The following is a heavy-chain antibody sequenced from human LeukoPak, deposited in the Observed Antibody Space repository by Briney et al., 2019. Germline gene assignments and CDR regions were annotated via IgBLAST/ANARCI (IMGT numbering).Heavy chain of an antibody. CDR3: ARGGYSYGYGYYYYMDV. V-gene: IGHV1-69*13. CDR2: IIPIFGTA. J-gene: IGHJ6*03. Sequence: SVKVSCKASGGTFSSYAISWVRQAPGQGLEWMGGIIPIFGTANYAQKFQGRVTITADESTSTAYMELSSLRSEDTAVYYCARGGYSYGYGYYYYMDVWGKGTTVTISS. D-gene: IGHD5-18*01. CDR1: GGTFSSYA.